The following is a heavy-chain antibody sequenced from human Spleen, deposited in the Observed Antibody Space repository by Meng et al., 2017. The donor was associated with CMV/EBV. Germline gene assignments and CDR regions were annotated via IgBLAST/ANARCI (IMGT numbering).Heavy chain of an antibody. CDR1: GFTFDDYA. CDR2: ISWNSGSI. J-gene: IGHJ6*02. V-gene: IGHV3-9*01. D-gene: IGHD6-13*01. Sequence: GGSLRLSCAASGFTFDDYAMHWVRQAPGKGLEWVSGISWNSGSIGYADSVKGRLTISRDNAKNSLYLQMNSLRAEDTAVYYCARGPPSSSWYDDYGMDVWGQGTTVTVSS. CDR3: ARGPPSSSWYDDYGMDV.